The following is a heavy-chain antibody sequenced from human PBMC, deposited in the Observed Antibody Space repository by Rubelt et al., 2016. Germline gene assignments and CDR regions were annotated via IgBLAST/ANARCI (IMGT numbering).Heavy chain of an antibody. CDR2: IYYSGST. V-gene: IGHV4-28*01. J-gene: IGHJ5*02. CDR3: ARPFYDFWSGYYTNWFDP. Sequence: EWIGYIYYSGSTYYNPSLKSRVTISVDTSKNQFSLKLSSVTAADTAVYYCARPFYDFWSGYYTNWFDPWGQGTLVTVSS. D-gene: IGHD3-3*01.